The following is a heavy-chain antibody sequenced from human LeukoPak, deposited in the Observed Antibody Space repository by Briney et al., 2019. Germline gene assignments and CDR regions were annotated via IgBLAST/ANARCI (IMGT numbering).Heavy chain of an antibody. CDR1: GFTFNNYG. V-gene: IGHV3-30*02. Sequence: PGGSLRLSCAASGFTFNNYGMHWVRQAPGKGLEWVAFIRYDGSNTYYADSVKGRFTISRDNSKNTLYLHMNRLRAEDTAVYYCAKDPNRYDSSIYYCAYWGQGTLVTDSS. J-gene: IGHJ4*02. CDR2: IRYDGSNT. CDR3: AKDPNRYDSSIYYCAY. D-gene: IGHD3-22*01.